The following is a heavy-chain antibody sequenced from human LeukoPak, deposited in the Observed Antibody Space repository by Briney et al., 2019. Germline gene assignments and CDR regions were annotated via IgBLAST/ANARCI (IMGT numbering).Heavy chain of an antibody. CDR1: GGSISSSSYY. CDR2: IYYSGST. CDR3: ARHYYDFWSVKSYHFDY. D-gene: IGHD3-3*01. J-gene: IGHJ4*02. Sequence: PSETLSLTCTVSGGSISSSSYYWGWIRQPPGKGLEWIGSIYYSGSTYYNPSLKSRVTISVDTSKNQFSLKLSSVTAADTAVYYCARHYYDFWSVKSYHFDYWGQGTLVTVSS. V-gene: IGHV4-39*01.